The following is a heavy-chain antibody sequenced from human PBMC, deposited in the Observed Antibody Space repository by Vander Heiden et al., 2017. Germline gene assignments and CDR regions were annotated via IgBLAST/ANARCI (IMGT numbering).Heavy chain of an antibody. Sequence: QVQPQESGPGLVKPSATLSLSCTVSGGPVNTGPYYWNWIRQPPGKRPEWIGYIFTTGRTNYNPSLRSRVTISSDTSKNQFSLKLNSVTAADTAVYFCARGVGGVVAPFDSWGQGTLLTVSS. CDR1: GGPVNTGPYY. V-gene: IGHV4-61*01. J-gene: IGHJ4*02. D-gene: IGHD3-16*02. CDR2: IFTTGRT. CDR3: ARGVGGVVAPFDS.